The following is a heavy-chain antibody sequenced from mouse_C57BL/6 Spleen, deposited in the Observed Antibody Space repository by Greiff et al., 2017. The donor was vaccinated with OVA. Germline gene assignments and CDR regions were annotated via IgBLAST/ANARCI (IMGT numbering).Heavy chain of an antibody. CDR1: GFTFSDYY. Sequence: EVKVVESGGGLVQPGGSLKLSCAASGFTFSDYYMYWVRQTPEKRLEWVAYISNGGGSTYYPDTVKGRFTISRDNSKNTRYLQMSRLKSEDTAMYYCARGGYYDYDYYAMDYWGQGTSVTVSS. CDR2: ISNGGGST. J-gene: IGHJ4*01. CDR3: ARGGYYDYDYYAMDY. D-gene: IGHD2-4*01. V-gene: IGHV5-12*01.